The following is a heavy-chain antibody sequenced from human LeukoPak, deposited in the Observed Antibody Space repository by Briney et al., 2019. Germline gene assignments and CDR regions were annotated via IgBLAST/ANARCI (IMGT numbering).Heavy chain of an antibody. V-gene: IGHV2-70*11. CDR1: GFSLSTSGMC. CDR2: IDWDDDK. D-gene: IGHD3-22*01. CDR3: ARIRYYYDSSGYYFDY. J-gene: IGHJ4*02. Sequence: SGPTLVNPTQTLSLTCTFSGFSLSTSGMCVSWIRQPPGKALEWLARIDWDDDKYYSTSLKIRLTISKDTPKNQVVLTMTNMDPVDTATYYCARIRYYYDSSGYYFDYWGQGTLVTVSS.